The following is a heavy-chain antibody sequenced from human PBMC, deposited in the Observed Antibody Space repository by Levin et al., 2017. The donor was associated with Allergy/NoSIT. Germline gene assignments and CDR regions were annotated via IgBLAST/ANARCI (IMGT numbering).Heavy chain of an antibody. V-gene: IGHV1-2*02. CDR1: GYTFTGYY. J-gene: IGHJ4*02. D-gene: IGHD5-18*01. Sequence: ASVKVSCKASGYTFTGYYMHWVRQAPGQGLEWMGWINPNSGGTNYAQKFQGRVTMTRDTSISTAYMELSRLRSDDTAVYYCARDEGLPRDSYGLDYFDYWGQGTLVTVSS. CDR2: INPNSGGT. CDR3: ARDEGLPRDSYGLDYFDY.